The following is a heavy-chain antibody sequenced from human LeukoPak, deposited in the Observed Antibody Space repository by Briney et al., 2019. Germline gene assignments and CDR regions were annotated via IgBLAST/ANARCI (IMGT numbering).Heavy chain of an antibody. CDR1: GYTFTSYD. J-gene: IGHJ4*02. CDR3: ARGLNYDSSGYYFF. Sequence: ASVKVSCKASGYTFTSYDINWVRQATGQGLEWMGWMNPNSGNTGYAQKFQGRVTMARNTSISTAYMELSSLRSEDTAVYYCARGLNYDSSGYYFFWGQGTLVTVSS. V-gene: IGHV1-8*01. CDR2: MNPNSGNT. D-gene: IGHD3-22*01.